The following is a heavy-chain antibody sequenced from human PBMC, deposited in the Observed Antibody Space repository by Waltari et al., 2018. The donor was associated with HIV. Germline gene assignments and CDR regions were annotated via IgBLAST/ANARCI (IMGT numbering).Heavy chain of an antibody. J-gene: IGHJ4*02. CDR3: VREYSSSRFFDY. D-gene: IGHD6-13*01. CDR1: GFIFRSYW. CDR2: INSDGNTT. Sequence: EGLMVESGGGLVQPGGSLRLSCEASGFIFRSYWMPWVRQAPGKGLVWVSRINSDGNTTTYADSVKGRFTISRDNAKNTLFLQMDSLRAEDTAVYFCVREYSSSRFFDYWGQGTLVTVSS. V-gene: IGHV3-74*01.